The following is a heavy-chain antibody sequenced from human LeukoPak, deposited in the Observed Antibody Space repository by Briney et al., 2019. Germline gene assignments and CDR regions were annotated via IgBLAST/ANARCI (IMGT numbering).Heavy chain of an antibody. CDR1: GGSISSSGYY. D-gene: IGHD1-26*01. Sequence: SETLSLTCTVSGGSISSSGYYWGWLRQPPGTGVERIERIYYSGSTYYNPSHKSRFTKSVDTSKNQLPLKLTSLTAADTAVYYCARHEYSGSYYGLSWFDPWGQGTLVTVSS. V-gene: IGHV4-39*01. J-gene: IGHJ5*02. CDR2: IYYSGST. CDR3: ARHEYSGSYYGLSWFDP.